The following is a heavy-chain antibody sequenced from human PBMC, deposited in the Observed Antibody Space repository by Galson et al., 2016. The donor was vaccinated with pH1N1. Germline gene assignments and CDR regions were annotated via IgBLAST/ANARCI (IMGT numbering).Heavy chain of an antibody. V-gene: IGHV1-69*15. J-gene: IGHJ4*02. D-gene: IGHD1-26*01. CDR2: IIAIFGTA. Sequence: VKVSCKASGGTFNTDAISWVRQAPGQGLEWMGRIIAIFGTANYAQQLQGRVTLTADESTSRAYMELSSLRSDDTAVYYCARGESRWERYFDYRGQGTLVTVSS. CDR1: GGTFNTDA. CDR3: ARGESRWERYFDY.